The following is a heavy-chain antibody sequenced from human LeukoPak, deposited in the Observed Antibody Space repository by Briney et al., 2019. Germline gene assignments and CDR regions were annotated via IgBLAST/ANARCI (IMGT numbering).Heavy chain of an antibody. CDR3: AKFACTSTNCYNSF. Sequence: GGSLRLSCAASGFSFSTYAMSWVRQAPGKGLEWVSSISGSDDTTYYAESVKGRFTISRDNSKNTLLLQMNSLGVEDTAVYYCAKFACTSTNCYNSFWGQGTLVTVSS. CDR1: GFSFSTYA. CDR2: ISGSDDTT. J-gene: IGHJ1*01. D-gene: IGHD2-2*02. V-gene: IGHV3-23*01.